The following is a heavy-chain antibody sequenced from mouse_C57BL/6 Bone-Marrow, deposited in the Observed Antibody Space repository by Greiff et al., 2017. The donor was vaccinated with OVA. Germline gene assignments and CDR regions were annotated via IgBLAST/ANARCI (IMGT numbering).Heavy chain of an antibody. CDR1: GFTFSDFY. Sequence: EVQGVESGGGLVQSGRSLRLSCATSGFTFSDFYMEWVRQAPGKGLEWIAASRNKANDYTTEYSASVKGLFIVSRDTSQSILYLQMNALRAEDTAIYYCARGDDYAAMDYWGQGTSVTVSS. CDR2: SRNKANDYTT. V-gene: IGHV7-1*01. CDR3: ARGDDYAAMDY. J-gene: IGHJ4*01.